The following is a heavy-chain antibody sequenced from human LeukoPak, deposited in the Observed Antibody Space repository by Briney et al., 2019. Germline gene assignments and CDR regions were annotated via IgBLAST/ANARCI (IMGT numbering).Heavy chain of an antibody. CDR2: ISSSSSYI. CDR1: GFTFSSYS. CDR3: ARGLRVTTWRVDY. Sequence: GGSLRLSCAASGFTFSSYSMNWVRQAPGKGLEWVSSISSSSSYIYYADSVKGRSTISRDNAKNSLYLQMNSLRAEDTAVYYCARGLRVTTWRVDYWGQGTLVTVSS. J-gene: IGHJ4*02. V-gene: IGHV3-21*01. D-gene: IGHD4-17*01.